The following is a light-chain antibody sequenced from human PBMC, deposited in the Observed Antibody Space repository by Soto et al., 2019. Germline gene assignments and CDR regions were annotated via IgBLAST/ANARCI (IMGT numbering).Light chain of an antibody. Sequence: QSVLTQPPSVSGAPGQRVTISCTGSSSNIGAGYDVHWYQQLPGTAPKLLIYGNNNRPSGVPDRFSGSKSDTSASLAITGLQAEDEADYYCQSYDSSLSGVLFGGGIKLTVL. CDR2: GNN. CDR1: SSNIGAGYD. CDR3: QSYDSSLSGVL. J-gene: IGLJ2*01. V-gene: IGLV1-40*01.